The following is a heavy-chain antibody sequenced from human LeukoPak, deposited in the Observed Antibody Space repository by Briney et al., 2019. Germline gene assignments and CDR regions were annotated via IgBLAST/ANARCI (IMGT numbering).Heavy chain of an antibody. CDR1: GGPINSFY. J-gene: IGHJ4*02. Sequence: SETLSLTCTVSGGPINSFYWSWLRQAPGKGLEWIGYVYSSGSTNYKPSLNRRVTISVDSSKNQFSLRLTSVTPADTAVYYCARAVAGFFDCWGQGTLVTVSS. CDR3: ARAVAGFFDC. CDR2: VYSSGST. D-gene: IGHD6-19*01. V-gene: IGHV4-59*01.